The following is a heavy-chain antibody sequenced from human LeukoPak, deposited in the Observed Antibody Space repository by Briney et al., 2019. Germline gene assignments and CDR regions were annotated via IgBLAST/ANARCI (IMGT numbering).Heavy chain of an antibody. D-gene: IGHD4-17*01. V-gene: IGHV1-2*06. J-gene: IGHJ5*02. CDR3: ARGSGSKRSWFDP. CDR2: INPNSGGT. Sequence: ASVKVSCKASGYTFTGYYMHWVRQAPGQGLEWMGRINPNSGGTNYAQKFQGRVTMTRDTSISTAYMELSRLRSDDTAVYYCARGSGSKRSWFDPWGQGTLVTVSS. CDR1: GYTFTGYY.